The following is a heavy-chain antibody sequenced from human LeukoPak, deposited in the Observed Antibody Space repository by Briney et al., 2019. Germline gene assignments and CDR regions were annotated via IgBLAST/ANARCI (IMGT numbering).Heavy chain of an antibody. CDR2: ISSSSSYI. CDR1: GFTFSYYS. Sequence: GGSLRLSCAASGFTFSYYSMNWVRQAPGKGLEWVSTISSSSSYIYYADSVRGRFTISRDNAKNSLYLQMNSLRADDTAVYYCARSKVVAATDDAFDIWGQGTMVTVSS. CDR3: ARSKVVAATDDAFDI. V-gene: IGHV3-21*01. J-gene: IGHJ3*02. D-gene: IGHD2-15*01.